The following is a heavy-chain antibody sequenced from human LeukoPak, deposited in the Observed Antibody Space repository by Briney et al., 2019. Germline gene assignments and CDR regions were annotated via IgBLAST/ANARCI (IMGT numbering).Heavy chain of an antibody. CDR2: IYSGGST. J-gene: IGHJ4*02. D-gene: IGHD5-18*01. Sequence: GESLKISCAASGFIVSSNYMSWVRQAPGKGLEWVSVIYSGGSTNYADSVKGRFTISRDNSKNTLYLQMNSLRAEDTAIYYCARQYTGYSYGYPRGYYFDFWGQGTLVTVSS. V-gene: IGHV3-53*01. CDR1: GFIVSSNY. CDR3: ARQYTGYSYGYPRGYYFDF.